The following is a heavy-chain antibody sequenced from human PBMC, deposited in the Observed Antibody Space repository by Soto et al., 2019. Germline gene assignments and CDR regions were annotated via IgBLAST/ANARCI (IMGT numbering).Heavy chain of an antibody. J-gene: IGHJ6*02. D-gene: IGHD3-10*01. CDR2: VSPPFRTS. Sequence: QVQLVQSGAEVKKPGSSVKVSCKTSGVSFNNNGIGWVRQAPGHGLEWMGGVSPPFRTSNYARKFQVRITITADASTGTVNMELSSLTSEDTAQYYCARVLYYGSGWYSPYGMDVWRQGTTVTVPS. CDR1: GVSFNNNG. V-gene: IGHV1-69*01. CDR3: ARVLYYGSGWYSPYGMDV.